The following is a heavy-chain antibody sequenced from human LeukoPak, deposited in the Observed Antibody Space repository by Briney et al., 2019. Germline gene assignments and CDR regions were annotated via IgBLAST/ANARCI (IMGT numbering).Heavy chain of an antibody. D-gene: IGHD6-13*01. V-gene: IGHV3-23*01. J-gene: IGHJ5*02. CDR1: GFIFSNYA. CDR2: ITGRGDET. Sequence: GGSLRLSCAASGFIFSNYALMWVRQAPGEGLEWVSSITGRGDETFYADSVKGRFSLSRDNSKNMLYLQMYSLGAEDTAIYYCAKGAAAGLVDWFDPWGQGTLVTVSS. CDR3: AKGAAAGLVDWFDP.